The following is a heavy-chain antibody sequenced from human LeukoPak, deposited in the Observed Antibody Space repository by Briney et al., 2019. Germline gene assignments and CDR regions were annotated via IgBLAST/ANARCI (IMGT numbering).Heavy chain of an antibody. D-gene: IGHD2-2*01. Sequence: ASVKVSCKASGYTFTSYGISWVRQAPGQGLEWKGWISAYNGNTNYAQKLQGRVTMTTDTSTSTAYMELRSLRSDDTTVYYCARAAGCSSTSCGTNWFDPWGQGTLVTVSS. V-gene: IGHV1-18*01. CDR1: GYTFTSYG. CDR2: ISAYNGNT. J-gene: IGHJ5*02. CDR3: ARAAGCSSTSCGTNWFDP.